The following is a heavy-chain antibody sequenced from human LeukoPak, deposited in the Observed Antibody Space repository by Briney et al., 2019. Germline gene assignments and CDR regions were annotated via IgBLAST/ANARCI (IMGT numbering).Heavy chain of an antibody. J-gene: IGHJ4*01. CDR3: ASVLQSGTYPSGSDYYFDS. CDR2: VYHNGHT. Sequence: SETLSLTCYVSGDSINNDNYYWGWVRQSPGAGLEWLGSVYHNGHTIYTPSLKSRLTLSVDTSKNHFSLNLTSATAADTAVYFCASVLQSGTYPSGSDYYFDSWGRGTLVTVSS. V-gene: IGHV4-39*02. D-gene: IGHD1-26*01. CDR1: GDSINNDNYY.